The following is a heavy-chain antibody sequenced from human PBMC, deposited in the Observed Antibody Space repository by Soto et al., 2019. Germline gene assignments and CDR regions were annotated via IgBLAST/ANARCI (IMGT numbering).Heavy chain of an antibody. D-gene: IGHD3-10*01. V-gene: IGHV1-18*01. Sequence: QVQLVQSGAEVKNPGASVKVSCQTYGYTFIHYSFTWVRQAPGQGLEWMGWISAYNGNTNFAQNFQGRFSKTTDTSTNTAYMELRSLRYDDTAVYYRAISGRMGCDYWGQGTLVTVSS. J-gene: IGHJ4*02. CDR1: GYTFIHYS. CDR3: AISGRMGCDY. CDR2: ISAYNGNT.